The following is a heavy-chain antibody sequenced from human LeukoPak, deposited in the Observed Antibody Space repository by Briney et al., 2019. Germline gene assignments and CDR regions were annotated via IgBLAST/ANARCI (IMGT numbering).Heavy chain of an antibody. CDR1: GYTFTSYD. CDR3: ARDFRDCSSTSCHPWFDP. J-gene: IGHJ5*02. Sequence: ASVKVSCKASGYTFTSYDFSWVRQAPGQGLEWMGWISAYNGNTMYAQKLQGRVTMTTDTSTSTAYMELRSLRSDDTALYYCARDFRDCSSTSCHPWFDPWGQGTLDTVSS. D-gene: IGHD2-2*01. CDR2: ISAYNGNT. V-gene: IGHV1-18*01.